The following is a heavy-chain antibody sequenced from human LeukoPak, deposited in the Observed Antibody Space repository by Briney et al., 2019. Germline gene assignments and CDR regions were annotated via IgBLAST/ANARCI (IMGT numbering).Heavy chain of an antibody. Sequence: GGSLRLSCAASGFTVSNNYLSWVRQAPGKGVEWVSIIYTDGGTHYADSVKGRFTTSRDNSKNTLYLQMNSLRADDTAVYYCARLRNTMTTPRFDYWGQGTLVTVSS. CDR1: GFTVSNNY. J-gene: IGHJ4*02. CDR3: ARLRNTMTTPRFDY. D-gene: IGHD4-17*01. CDR2: IYTDGGT. V-gene: IGHV3-53*01.